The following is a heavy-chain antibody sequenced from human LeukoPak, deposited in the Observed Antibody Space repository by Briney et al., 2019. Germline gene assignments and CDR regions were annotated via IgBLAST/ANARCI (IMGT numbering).Heavy chain of an antibody. J-gene: IGHJ4*02. CDR3: ARGRHDYGDAYDY. CDR2: INHSGST. CDR1: GGSFSGYY. Sequence: PSETLSLTCAVYGGSFSGYYWCWIRQPPGKGLEWIGEINHSGSTNYNPSLKSRVTISVDTSKNQFSLKLSSVTAADTAVYYCARGRHDYGDAYDYWGQGTLVTVSS. D-gene: IGHD4-17*01. V-gene: IGHV4-34*01.